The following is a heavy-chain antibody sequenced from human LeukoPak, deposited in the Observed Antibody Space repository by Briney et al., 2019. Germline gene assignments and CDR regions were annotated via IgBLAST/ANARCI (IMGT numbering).Heavy chain of an antibody. Sequence: GGSLRLSCAASGFTFSTYWMSWVRKAPGKGLEWVANIKEDGSEKYYGDSVKGRFTISRDNAKNSLYLEMNSLRVEDTAVYYCARDSSGYQWGQGTLVTVSS. CDR3: ARDSSGYQ. J-gene: IGHJ4*02. CDR1: GFTFSTYW. D-gene: IGHD3-22*01. CDR2: IKEDGSEK. V-gene: IGHV3-7*01.